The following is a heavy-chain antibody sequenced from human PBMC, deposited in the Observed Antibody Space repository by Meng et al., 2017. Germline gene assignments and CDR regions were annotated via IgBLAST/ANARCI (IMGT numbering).Heavy chain of an antibody. D-gene: IGHD3-22*01. Sequence: QVQVLESGPGLVKPSQTRSLTCTVSGCSISSGGYYWSWIRQHPGKGLEWIGYIYYSGSTYYNPSLKSLVTISVDTSKNQFSLKLSSVTAADTAVYYCARVHYYDSSGYNNWYFDLWGRGTLVTVSS. CDR3: ARVHYYDSSGYNNWYFDL. V-gene: IGHV4-31*01. CDR2: IYYSGST. CDR1: GCSISSGGYY. J-gene: IGHJ2*01.